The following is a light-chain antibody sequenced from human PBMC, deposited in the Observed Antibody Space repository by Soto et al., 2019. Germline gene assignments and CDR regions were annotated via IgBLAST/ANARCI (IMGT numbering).Light chain of an antibody. CDR1: QSVSNNY. CDR2: GAS. V-gene: IGKV3-20*01. J-gene: IGKJ4*01. CDR3: QQYGSSPLT. Sequence: EIVLTQSPGTLSLSPGERATLSCRASQSVSNNYLAWYQQKPGQALRLLIYGASRRATGIPDRFSGSGSGTDFTLTISRLEPEDFAVYSCQQYGSSPLTFGGGTKVEIK.